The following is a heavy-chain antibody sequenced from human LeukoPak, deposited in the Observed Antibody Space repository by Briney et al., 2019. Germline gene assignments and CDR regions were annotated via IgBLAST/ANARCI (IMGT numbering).Heavy chain of an antibody. CDR2: ISCSGNGGSI. V-gene: IGHV3-64D*06. J-gene: IGHJ4*02. D-gene: IGHD2/OR15-2a*01. Sequence: GGSLRLSCSASGFVFSIYTMYWVRQAPGKGPECVSTISCSGNGGSIYYADSVQGRFTISRDDSKSIVYLQMNGLRSEDTAVYYCVKDFGRVRGTPDSWGQGTLVTVSS. CDR3: VKDFGRVRGTPDS. CDR1: GFVFSIYT.